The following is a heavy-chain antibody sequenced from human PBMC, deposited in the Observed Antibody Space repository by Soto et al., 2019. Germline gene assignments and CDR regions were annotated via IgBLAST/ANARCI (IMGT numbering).Heavy chain of an antibody. Sequence: QVQLVQSGAEVKKPGSSVKVSCKASGGTFSTYTITWVRQAPGQGLEWMGRIIPIIGIINYAQKFQGRVTITADKCTGTAYMELTRLRSDDTAVYYCAGVPDSHYNDSHAYSYPWGQGTLVTVSS. CDR1: GGTFSTYT. CDR3: AGVPDSHYNDSHAYSYP. V-gene: IGHV1-69*02. CDR2: IIPIIGII. D-gene: IGHD3-22*01. J-gene: IGHJ5*02.